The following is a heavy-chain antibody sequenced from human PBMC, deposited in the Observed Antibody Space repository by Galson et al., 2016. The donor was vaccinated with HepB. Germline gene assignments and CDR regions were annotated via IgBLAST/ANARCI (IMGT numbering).Heavy chain of an antibody. D-gene: IGHD1-7*01. CDR1: GFIFSSYW. CDR2: TYHSGST. V-gene: IGHV4-4*02. Sequence: SLRLSCAASGFIFSSYWMSWVRQAPGKGLEWIGETYHSGSTYLNPSLNSRVAISIDRSKNHFSLSLNSVTAADTAVYYCARHIIVTGTRGFDFWGQGILVTVSS. CDR3: ARHIIVTGTRGFDF. J-gene: IGHJ4*02.